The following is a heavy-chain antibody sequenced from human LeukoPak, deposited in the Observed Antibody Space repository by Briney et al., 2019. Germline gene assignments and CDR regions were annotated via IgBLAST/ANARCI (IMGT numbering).Heavy chain of an antibody. CDR1: GFTFSSYW. J-gene: IGHJ3*02. CDR2: IKQDGSEK. Sequence: GGSLRLSCAASGFTFSSYWMSWVRQAPGKGLEWVANIKQDGSEKYYVDSVKGRFTISRDNAKNSLYLQMNSLRAEDTAVYYCARDQVVVVPAAMRAFDIWGQGTMVTVSS. CDR3: ARDQVVVVPAAMRAFDI. D-gene: IGHD2-2*01. V-gene: IGHV3-7*01.